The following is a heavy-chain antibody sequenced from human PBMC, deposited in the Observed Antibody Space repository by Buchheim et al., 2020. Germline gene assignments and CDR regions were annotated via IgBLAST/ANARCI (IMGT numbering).Heavy chain of an antibody. V-gene: IGHV3-33*01. CDR2: IYHDGSTK. CDR1: GFTFSSYG. J-gene: IGHJ6*02. Sequence: QVQLVESGGGVVQPGTSLRLSCAASGFTFSSYGMHWVRQAPGKGLEWVGMIYHDGSTKYYADSVKGRFTISRDNSKNTLYLQMNSLRAEDTAVYYCARGPVAATDYYYYGMDVWGQGTT. CDR3: ARGPVAATDYYYYGMDV. D-gene: IGHD2-15*01.